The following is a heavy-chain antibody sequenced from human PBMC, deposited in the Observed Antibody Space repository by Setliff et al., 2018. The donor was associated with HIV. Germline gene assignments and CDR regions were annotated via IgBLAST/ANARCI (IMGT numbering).Heavy chain of an antibody. V-gene: IGHV1-18*01. D-gene: IGHD1-26*01. J-gene: IGHJ4*02. Sequence: ASVKVSCKASGYTFASYGITWVRQAPGQGLEWMGWISAYDGNTNYAQKVRERVTLTTDTATNAAFMELKNLTSADTAVYFCARSDWELALSSFDYWGQGTQVTVSS. CDR2: ISAYDGNT. CDR3: ARSDWELALSSFDY. CDR1: GYTFASYG.